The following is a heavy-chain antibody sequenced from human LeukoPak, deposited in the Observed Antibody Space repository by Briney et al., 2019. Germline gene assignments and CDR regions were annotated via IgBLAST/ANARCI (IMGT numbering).Heavy chain of an antibody. V-gene: IGHV1-69*05. Sequence: SVKVSCQASGGTFSTHSISWVRQAPGQGLEWMGGFFPIFGTAKYAQEFQDRVTITTGGSTTTAHMELTSLRSEDTAVYYCARHHGSGWFFTSWGQGTLLIVSS. CDR3: ARHHGSGWFFTS. J-gene: IGHJ5*02. CDR1: GGTFSTHS. CDR2: FFPIFGTA. D-gene: IGHD3-10*01.